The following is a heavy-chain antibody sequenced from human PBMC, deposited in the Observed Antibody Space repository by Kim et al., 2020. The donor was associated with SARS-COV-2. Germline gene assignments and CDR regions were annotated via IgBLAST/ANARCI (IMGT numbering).Heavy chain of an antibody. V-gene: IGHV4-59*01. CDR3: ARYDRPRISIFGVDTYGMDV. J-gene: IGHJ6*02. CDR2: IYYSGST. Sequence: SETLSLTCTVSGGSISSYYWSWIRQPPGKGLEWIGYIYYSGSTNYYPSLKSRVTISVDTSKNQFSLTLSSVTAADTAVYYCARYDRPRISIFGVDTYGMDVWGQGTTVTVSS. CDR1: GGSISSYY. D-gene: IGHD3-3*01.